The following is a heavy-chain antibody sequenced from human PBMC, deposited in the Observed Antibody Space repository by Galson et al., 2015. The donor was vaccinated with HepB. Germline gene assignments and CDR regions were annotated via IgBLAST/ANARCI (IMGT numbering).Heavy chain of an antibody. CDR1: GGTFSSYA. D-gene: IGHD2-2*01. V-gene: IGHV1-69*04. Sequence: SVKVSCKASGGTFSSYAISWVRQAPGQGLEWMGRIIPILGIANYAQKFQGRVTITADKSTSTAYMELSSLRSEDTAVYYCARAYCSSTSCYNRKYYMDVWGKGTTVTVSS. CDR3: ARAYCSSTSCYNRKYYMDV. CDR2: IIPILGIA. J-gene: IGHJ6*03.